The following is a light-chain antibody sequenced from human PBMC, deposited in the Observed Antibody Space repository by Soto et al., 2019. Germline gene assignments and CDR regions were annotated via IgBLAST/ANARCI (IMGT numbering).Light chain of an antibody. CDR3: QQYYNWRRT. CDR2: DVS. J-gene: IGKJ1*01. CDR1: QSVSNY. Sequence: EFGLTQSPATLSVSTGGRATLSCRASQSVSNYLAWYQQKTGQAPRLLIYDVSTRATGVPARFSGSGSGTEFTLTITSLQSEDFAVYYCQQYYNWRRTFGQGTKVDIK. V-gene: IGKV3-15*01.